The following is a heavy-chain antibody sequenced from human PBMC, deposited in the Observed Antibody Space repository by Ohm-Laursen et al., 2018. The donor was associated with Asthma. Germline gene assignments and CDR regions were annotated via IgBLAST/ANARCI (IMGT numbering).Heavy chain of an antibody. Sequence: ETLSLTCSVSGGSISSSNWWTWVRQAPGKGLEWVSAIYSGGTTYYADSVRGRFTISRDNSKNTLYLQMNSLRAEDTAVYYCARKFSSGWLFDFWGQGTLVTVSS. CDR1: GGSISSSNW. CDR3: ARKFSSGWLFDF. V-gene: IGHV3-53*01. D-gene: IGHD6-19*01. CDR2: IYSGGTT. J-gene: IGHJ4*02.